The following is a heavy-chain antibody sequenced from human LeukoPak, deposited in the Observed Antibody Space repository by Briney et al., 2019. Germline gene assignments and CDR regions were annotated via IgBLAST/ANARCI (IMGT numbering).Heavy chain of an antibody. CDR3: AREGASDAFDI. V-gene: IGHV3-7*01. CDR1: GFTFSSYG. CDR2: IKQDGSEK. D-gene: IGHD4/OR15-4a*01. Sequence: QPGRSLRLSCAASGFTFSSYGMHWVRQAPGKGLEWVANIKQDGSEKYYVDSVKGRFTISRDNAKNSLYLQMNSLRAEDTAVYYCAREGASDAFDIWGQGTMVTVSS. J-gene: IGHJ3*02.